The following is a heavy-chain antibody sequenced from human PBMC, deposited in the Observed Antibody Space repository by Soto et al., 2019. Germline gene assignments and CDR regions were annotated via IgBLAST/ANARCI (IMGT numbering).Heavy chain of an antibody. Sequence: EVQLVESGGGLVKPGGSLRLSCAASGFTFSSYSMNWVRQAPGKGLEWVSSISSSSSYIYYADSVKGRFTISRDNAKNSLYLQMNSLRAEDTAVYYCARRRTYYDILTGSPTNHFDYWGQGTLVTVSS. CDR2: ISSSSSYI. CDR1: GFTFSSYS. J-gene: IGHJ4*02. D-gene: IGHD3-9*01. CDR3: ARRRTYYDILTGSPTNHFDY. V-gene: IGHV3-21*01.